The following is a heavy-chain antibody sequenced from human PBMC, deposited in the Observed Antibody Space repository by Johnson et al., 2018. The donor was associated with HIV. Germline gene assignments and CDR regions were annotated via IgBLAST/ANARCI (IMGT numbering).Heavy chain of an antibody. J-gene: IGHJ3*02. CDR3: ARDDGGGGDAFDI. D-gene: IGHD2-15*01. CDR2: IRWNSGSI. Sequence: QVQLVESGGGVVQPGGSLRLSCAASGFTFSSYGMHWVRQAPGKGLEWVSGIRWNSGSIGYSDSVKGRFTISRDNAKNTLYLQMNSLRAEDTAVYYCARDDGGGGDAFDIWGQGTMVTVSS. CDR1: GFTFSSYG. V-gene: IGHV3-NL1*01.